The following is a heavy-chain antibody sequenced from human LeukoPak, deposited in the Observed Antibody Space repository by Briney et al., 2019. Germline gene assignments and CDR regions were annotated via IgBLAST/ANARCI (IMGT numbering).Heavy chain of an antibody. CDR1: GYRFTSYW. CDR3: ARLSGYSSSSSFDY. D-gene: IGHD6-6*01. V-gene: IGHV5-51*01. J-gene: IGHJ4*02. CDR2: IYPGDSDT. Sequence: GESLQISCKGSGYRFTSYWIGWVRQMPGKGLEWMGIIYPGDSDTRYSPSFQGQVTISADKSVSTAYLQWSSLKASDTAMYYCARLSGYSSSSSFDYWGQGTLVTVSS.